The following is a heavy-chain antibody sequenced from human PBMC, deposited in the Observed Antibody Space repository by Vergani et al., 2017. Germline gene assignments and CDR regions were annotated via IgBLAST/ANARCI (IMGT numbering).Heavy chain of an antibody. D-gene: IGHD3-9*01. V-gene: IGHV3-7*01. CDR2: ISPDGSAT. J-gene: IGHJ5*01. Sequence: EVQLVESGGGLVQPGGSLRLSCAASGFSLSRYWMSWVRQAPEKGLEWVAHISPDGSATSYVDSVKGRFTISRDSAKNSLYLQMDSLRAEDTAVYYCARARCIETCYMSNWLDSWGQGTLVTVSS. CDR1: GFSLSRYW. CDR3: ARARCIETCYMSNWLDS.